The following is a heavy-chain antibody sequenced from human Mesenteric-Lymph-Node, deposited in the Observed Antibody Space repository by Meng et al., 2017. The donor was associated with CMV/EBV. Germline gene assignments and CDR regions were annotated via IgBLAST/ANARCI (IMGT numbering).Heavy chain of an antibody. V-gene: IGHV3-33*01. CDR2: IWYDGSKK. CDR3: ARGRIAVAGFDY. J-gene: IGHJ4*02. D-gene: IGHD6-19*01. Sequence: GESLKISCAASGFTFSGYGMHWVRQAPGKGLEWVAVIWYDGSKKYYTDSVKGRFTISRDNSENTLYLQMNSLRAEDTAVYYCARGRIAVAGFDYWGQGTLVTVSS. CDR1: GFTFSGYG.